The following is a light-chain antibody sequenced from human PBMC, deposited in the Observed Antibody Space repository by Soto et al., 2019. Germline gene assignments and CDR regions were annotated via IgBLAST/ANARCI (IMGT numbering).Light chain of an antibody. CDR1: RDIGTW. CDR2: RES. Sequence: TQMTQSPSTLSASVGDSVSITCRASRDIGTWLAWFQQKPGRAPNLLIYRESTLARGVPSRFSGSGSGTEFTLTISSLQPDDFATYYRHRHETYPFAFGGGTKVDI. V-gene: IGKV1-5*03. J-gene: IGKJ4*01. CDR3: HRHETYPFA.